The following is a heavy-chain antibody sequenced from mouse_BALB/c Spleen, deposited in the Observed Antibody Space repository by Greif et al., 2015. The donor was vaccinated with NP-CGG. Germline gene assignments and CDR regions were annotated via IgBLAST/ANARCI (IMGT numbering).Heavy chain of an antibody. V-gene: IGHV5-6-5*01. CDR2: ISSGGST. D-gene: IGHD2-4*01. CDR3: ARGSTMIFPWFAY. Sequence: EVKLVESGGGLVKPGGSLKLSCAASGFTFSSYAMSWVRQTPEKRLEWVASISSGGSTYYPDSVKGRFTISRDNARNILYLQMSSLRSEDTAMYYCARGSTMIFPWFAYWGQGTLVTVSA. J-gene: IGHJ3*01. CDR1: GFTFSSYA.